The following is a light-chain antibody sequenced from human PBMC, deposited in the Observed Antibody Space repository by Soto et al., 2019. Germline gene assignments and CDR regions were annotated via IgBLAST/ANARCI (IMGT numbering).Light chain of an antibody. CDR3: QQLYSYPLT. J-gene: IGKJ4*01. V-gene: IGKV1-9*01. Sequence: DIQVTQSPSSLSASVVDTVTITCRTSQSISSYLSWYQQKPGKAPKLLIYAAYTLQSGVPSRFSGSGSGTEFTLTITSLQPEDFAAYYCQQLYSYPLTFGGGTKVDI. CDR2: AAY. CDR1: QSISSY.